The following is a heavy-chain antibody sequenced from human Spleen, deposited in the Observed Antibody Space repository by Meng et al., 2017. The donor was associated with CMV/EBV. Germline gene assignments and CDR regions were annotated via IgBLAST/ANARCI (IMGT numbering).Heavy chain of an antibody. CDR1: GFILSNFH. J-gene: IGHJ3*02. D-gene: IGHD2-21*02. CDR3: ARSSGVGATGNFAFDI. V-gene: IGHV3-30*04. Sequence: GGSLRLSCAASGFILSNFHVHWVRQAPGKGLEWVAFISYDGSEDYYADSVKGRFTISRDNSKNTLYLQMNSLRAEDTALYYCARSSGVGATGNFAFDIWGQGTMVTV. CDR2: ISYDGSED.